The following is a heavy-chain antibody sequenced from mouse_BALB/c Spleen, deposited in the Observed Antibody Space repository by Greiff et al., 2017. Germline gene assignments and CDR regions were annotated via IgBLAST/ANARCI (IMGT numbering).Heavy chain of an antibody. Sequence: VKVVESGPGLVAPSQSLSITCTVSGFSLTSYGVHWVRQPPGKGLEWLGVIWAGGSTNYNSALMSRLSISKDNSKSQVFLKMNSLQTDDTAMYYCAREGDGNYDYWGQGTTLTVSS. CDR2: IWAGGST. J-gene: IGHJ2*01. D-gene: IGHD2-1*01. CDR3: AREGDGNYDY. CDR1: GFSLTSYG. V-gene: IGHV2-9*02.